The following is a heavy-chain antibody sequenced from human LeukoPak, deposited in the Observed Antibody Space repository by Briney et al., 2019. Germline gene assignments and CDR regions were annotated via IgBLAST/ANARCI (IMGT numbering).Heavy chain of an antibody. Sequence: PSETLSLTCTVSGGSISSYYWSWIRQPPGKGLEWIGEINHSGSTNYNPSLKSRVTISVDTSKNQFSLKLSSVTAADTAVYYCARYDSSGYYFDYWGQGTLVTVSS. V-gene: IGHV4-34*01. CDR3: ARYDSSGYYFDY. D-gene: IGHD3-22*01. CDR2: INHSGST. J-gene: IGHJ4*02. CDR1: GGSISSYY.